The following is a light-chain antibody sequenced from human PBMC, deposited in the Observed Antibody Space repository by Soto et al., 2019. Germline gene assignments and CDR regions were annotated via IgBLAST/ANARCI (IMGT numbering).Light chain of an antibody. J-gene: IGKJ4*01. CDR3: QQLSRYPLA. CDR1: HSINDW. V-gene: IGKV1-5*01. CDR2: DAS. Sequence: DNPLTQSPSSLSASVGDRVTITCRARHSINDWLAWYQQKPGKAPKLLIYDASSLESGVPSRFSGGGSGTEFSLIISGLQSEDFATYYCQQLSRYPLAFGGGTKVDIK.